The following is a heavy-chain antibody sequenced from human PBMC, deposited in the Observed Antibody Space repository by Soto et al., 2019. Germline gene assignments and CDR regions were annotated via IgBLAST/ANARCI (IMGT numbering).Heavy chain of an antibody. J-gene: IGHJ4*02. CDR2: IDTDGRSI. CDR3: VREGRDTNNYQLGGFDF. Sequence: PGGSLRLSCAASGFTFRTYWMHWVRQAPGKGLVWVSRIDTDGRSISYADSVKGRFTISRDNAKNTLYLQMGSLKDEDTAVYYCVREGRDTNNYQLGGFDFWGQGTQVTVSS. CDR1: GFTFRTYW. V-gene: IGHV3-74*01. D-gene: IGHD2-8*01.